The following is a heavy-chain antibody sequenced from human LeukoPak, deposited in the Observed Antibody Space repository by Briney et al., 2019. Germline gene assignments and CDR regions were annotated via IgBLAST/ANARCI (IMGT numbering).Heavy chain of an antibody. V-gene: IGHV1-18*01. CDR1: GYTFTSCG. CDR3: ARDLDGSGSYYTDY. CDR2: ISTYNGNA. Sequence: GASVKVSCKASGYTFTSCGISWVRQAPGQGLEWMGWISTYNGNANYAQKLQGRVNMTTDTSTSTAYMELRSLRSDDTAVYYCARDLDGSGSYYTDYWGQGTLVSVSS. D-gene: IGHD3-10*01. J-gene: IGHJ4*02.